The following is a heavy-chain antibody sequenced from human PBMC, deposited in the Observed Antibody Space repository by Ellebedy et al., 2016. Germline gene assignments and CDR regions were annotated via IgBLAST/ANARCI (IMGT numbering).Heavy chain of an antibody. CDR3: AKDRWGMVRPPYSGGMDV. J-gene: IGHJ6*02. CDR1: GFTFDDYT. V-gene: IGHV3-43*01. CDR2: ISWDGGST. D-gene: IGHD3-10*01. Sequence: GGSLRLXXAASGFTFDDYTMHWVRQAPGKGLEWVSLISWDGGSTYYADSVKGRFTISRDNSKNSLYLQMNSLRTEDTALYYCAKDRWGMVRPPYSGGMDVWGQGTTVTVSS.